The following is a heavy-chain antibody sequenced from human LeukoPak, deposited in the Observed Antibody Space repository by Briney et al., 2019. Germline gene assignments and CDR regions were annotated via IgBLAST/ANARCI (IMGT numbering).Heavy chain of an antibody. CDR2: IYYSGST. D-gene: IGHD6-6*01. Sequence: SETLSLTCTVSGGSISSYYWSWIRQPPGKGLEWIGYIYYSGSTNYNPSLKSRVTISVDTSKNQFSLNLSSVTAADTAVYYWAGGPLGIAACPGGGDYWGHGTLVTVSS. V-gene: IGHV4-59*01. J-gene: IGHJ4*01. CDR1: GGSISSYY. CDR3: AGGPLGIAACPGGGDY.